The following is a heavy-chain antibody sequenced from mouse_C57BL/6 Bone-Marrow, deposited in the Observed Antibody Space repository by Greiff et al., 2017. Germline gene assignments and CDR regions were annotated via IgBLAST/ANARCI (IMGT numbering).Heavy chain of an antibody. V-gene: IGHV5-6*01. J-gene: IGHJ2*01. CDR2: ISSGGSYT. CDR1: GFTFSSYG. Sequence: VQLKESGGDLVKPGGSLKLSCAASGFTFSSYGMSWVRQTPDKRLEWVATISSGGSYTYYPDSVKGRFTISRDNAKNTLYLQMSSLKSEDTAMYYCARRGTGCDYWGQGTTLTVSS. CDR3: ARRGTGCDY. D-gene: IGHD3-3*01.